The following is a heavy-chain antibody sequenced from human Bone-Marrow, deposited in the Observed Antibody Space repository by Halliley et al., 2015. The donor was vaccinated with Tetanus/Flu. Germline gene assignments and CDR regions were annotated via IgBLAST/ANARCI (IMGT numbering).Heavy chain of an antibody. CDR2: INQDESEK. J-gene: IGHJ4*02. V-gene: IGHV3-7*01. Sequence: SLRLSCAASGFTFSRYWMSWIRQAPGKGLERVANINQDESEKYYGYSVKGRFTASRDNAENSVYLQLNSLRVEDTAVYYCVRDDSSGYYYFDHWGQGTLVTVSS. CDR3: VRDDSSGYYYFDH. D-gene: IGHD3-22*01. CDR1: GFTFSRYW.